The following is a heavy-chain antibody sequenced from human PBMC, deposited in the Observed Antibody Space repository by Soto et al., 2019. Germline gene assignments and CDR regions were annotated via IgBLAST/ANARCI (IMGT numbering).Heavy chain of an antibody. CDR3: ARDQILYSGYDSRNYYYYGMDV. J-gene: IGHJ6*02. V-gene: IGHV1-2*04. Sequence: ASVKVSCKASGYTFTGYYMHWVRQAPGQGLEWMGWINPNSGGTNYAQKFQGWVTMTRDTSISTAYMELSRLRSDDTAVYYCARDQILYSGYDSRNYYYYGMDVWGQGTTVTVSS. CDR1: GYTFTGYY. D-gene: IGHD5-12*01. CDR2: INPNSGGT.